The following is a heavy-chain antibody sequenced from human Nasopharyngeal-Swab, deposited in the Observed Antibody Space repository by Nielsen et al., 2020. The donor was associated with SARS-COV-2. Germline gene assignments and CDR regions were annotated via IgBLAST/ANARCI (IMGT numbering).Heavy chain of an antibody. J-gene: IGHJ4*02. D-gene: IGHD4-17*01. V-gene: IGHV3-74*01. CDR2: INSDGSST. CDR1: GFTFSSYW. CDR3: AIISHDYGDSFDY. Sequence: GGSLRLSCAASGFTFSSYWMHWVRQAPGKGLVWVSRINSDGSSTSYADSVKGRFTISRDNAENTLYLQMNSLRAEDTAVYYCAIISHDYGDSFDYWGQGTLVTVSS.